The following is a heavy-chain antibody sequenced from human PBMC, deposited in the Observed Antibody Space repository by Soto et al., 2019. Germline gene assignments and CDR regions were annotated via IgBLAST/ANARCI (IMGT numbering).Heavy chain of an antibody. V-gene: IGHV4-30-4*01. CDR3: ARGNVPYDFWSGYYRPPYYYYGMGV. CDR2: IYYSGST. D-gene: IGHD3-3*01. J-gene: IGHJ6*02. CDR1: GGSISSGDYY. Sequence: RSLTCTVSGGSISSGDYYWSWIRQPPGKGLEWIGYIYYSGSTYYNPSLKSRVTISVDTSKNQFSLKLSSVTAADTAVYYCARGNVPYDFWSGYYRPPYYYYGMGVWGQGTTGTGSS.